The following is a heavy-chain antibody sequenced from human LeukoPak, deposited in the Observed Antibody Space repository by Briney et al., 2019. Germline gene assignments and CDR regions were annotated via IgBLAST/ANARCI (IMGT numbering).Heavy chain of an antibody. J-gene: IGHJ4*02. V-gene: IGHV3-43*02. CDR2: ISGDGGST. CDR3: AKEGRPGSYYNVVRYFDY. D-gene: IGHD3-10*01. CDR1: GFTFSSYS. Sequence: GGSLRLSCAASGFTFSSYSMNWVRQAPGKGLEWVSLISGDGGSTYYADSVKGRFTISRDNSKNSLYLQMNSLRTEDTALYYCAKEGRPGSYYNVVRYFDYWGQGTLVTVSS.